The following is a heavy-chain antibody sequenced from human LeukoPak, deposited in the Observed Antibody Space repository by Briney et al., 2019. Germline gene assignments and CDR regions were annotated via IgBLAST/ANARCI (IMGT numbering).Heavy chain of an antibody. CDR3: ARGPDSSGYYPAIDY. CDR2: IYSGGST. Sequence: PGGSLKLSCAASGFTVSSNYMSWVRQAPGTGLEWVSVIYSGGSTYYADSVKGRFTISRDNSKNTLYLQMNSLRAEDTAVYYCARGPDSSGYYPAIDYWGQGTLVTVSS. V-gene: IGHV3-53*01. D-gene: IGHD3-22*01. J-gene: IGHJ4*02. CDR1: GFTVSSNY.